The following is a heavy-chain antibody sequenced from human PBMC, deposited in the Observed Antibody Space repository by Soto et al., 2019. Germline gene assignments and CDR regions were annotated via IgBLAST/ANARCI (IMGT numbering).Heavy chain of an antibody. V-gene: IGHV3-30*18. Sequence: SLRLSCAASGFTFSSYGMHWVRQAPGKGLEWVAVISYDGGNKYYADSVKGRFTISRDNSRNTLYLQMSSLRAEDTAVYYCVKEGSSGWPYYYDMDVWGQGTTVTVSS. CDR3: VKEGSSGWPYYYDMDV. J-gene: IGHJ6*02. CDR2: ISYDGGNK. D-gene: IGHD6-19*01. CDR1: GFTFSSYG.